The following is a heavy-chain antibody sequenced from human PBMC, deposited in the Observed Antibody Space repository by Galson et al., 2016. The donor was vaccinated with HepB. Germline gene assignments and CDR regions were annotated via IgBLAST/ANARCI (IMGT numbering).Heavy chain of an antibody. Sequence: HSGAEVKKPGESLKISCKGSRYTFNTYWIGWVRQMPGKGLEWMGIIWPGDSDARYSPSFQGQVTISVDKSFSTVYLHWSSLKASATAMYYCASRRDGYSPLDYWGQGTPVAVSS. V-gene: IGHV5-51*01. CDR2: IWPGDSDA. CDR1: RYTFNTYW. J-gene: IGHJ4*02. D-gene: IGHD5-24*01. CDR3: ASRRDGYSPLDY.